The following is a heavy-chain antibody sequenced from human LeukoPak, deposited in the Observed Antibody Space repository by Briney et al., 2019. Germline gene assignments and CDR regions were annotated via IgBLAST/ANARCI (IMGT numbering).Heavy chain of an antibody. D-gene: IGHD2-2*01. CDR3: ARGYCSSTSCYEVDY. J-gene: IGHJ4*02. Sequence: GGSLRLSCAASGFTFSSYSMNWVRQAPGKGLEWVSPISSSSSYIYYADSVKGRFTISRDNAKNSLYLQMNSLRAEDTAVYYCARGYCSSTSCYEVDYWGQGTLVTVSS. CDR2: ISSSSSYI. V-gene: IGHV3-21*01. CDR1: GFTFSSYS.